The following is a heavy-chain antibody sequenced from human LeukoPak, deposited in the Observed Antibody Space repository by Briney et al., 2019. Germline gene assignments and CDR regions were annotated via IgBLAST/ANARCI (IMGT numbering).Heavy chain of an antibody. J-gene: IGHJ6*02. CDR2: INHSGSA. CDR3: ARRPLGGMDV. D-gene: IGHD7-27*01. Sequence: SETLSLTCAVSGGSFSGYYWTWIRQPPGKGLEWIGEINHSGSANYNPSLKSRVTISLDTSKNQFSLRLNSVTAADTAVYYCARRPLGGMDVWGQGTTVTVSS. CDR1: GGSFSGYY. V-gene: IGHV4-34*01.